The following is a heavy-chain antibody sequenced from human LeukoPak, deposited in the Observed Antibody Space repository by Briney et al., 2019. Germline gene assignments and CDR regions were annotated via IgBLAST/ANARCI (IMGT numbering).Heavy chain of an antibody. Sequence: GRSLRLSCAASGFTFDDYAMHWVRQAPGKGLEWVAVISYDGSNKYYADSVKGRFTISRDNAKNSLYLQMNSLRAEDTAVYYCSRLRGYSYGYADYWGQGTLVTVSS. CDR2: ISYDGSNK. CDR3: SRLRGYSYGYADY. D-gene: IGHD5-18*01. V-gene: IGHV3-30-3*01. J-gene: IGHJ4*02. CDR1: GFTFDDYA.